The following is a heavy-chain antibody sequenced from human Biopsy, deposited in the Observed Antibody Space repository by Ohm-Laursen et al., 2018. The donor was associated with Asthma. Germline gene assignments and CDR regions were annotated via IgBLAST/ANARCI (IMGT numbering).Heavy chain of an antibody. CDR3: ARKIAARGGMGV. D-gene: IGHD6-6*01. J-gene: IGHJ6*02. Sequence: SLRLSCSASGFVFRSHVMHWVRQAPGKGLEWVSFIWYDGRKKTYADSVKGRFTISRDNSKNTLYLQMNSLRAEDTAVYYCARKIAARGGMGVWGQGTTVTVSS. CDR1: GFVFRSHV. V-gene: IGHV3-33*08. CDR2: IWYDGRKK.